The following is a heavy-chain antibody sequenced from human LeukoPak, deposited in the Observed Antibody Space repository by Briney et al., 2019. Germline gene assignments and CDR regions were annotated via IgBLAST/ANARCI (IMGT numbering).Heavy chain of an antibody. Sequence: SETLSLTCTVSGVSISSHYWNWIRQPAGKGLEWIGRIYTSGSTNYNPSLRSRVTMSVDTSKNQFSLKLSSVTAADTAVYYCAREEDYDRPFDYWGQGTLVTVSS. D-gene: IGHD3-22*01. V-gene: IGHV4-4*07. CDR2: IYTSGST. J-gene: IGHJ4*02. CDR3: AREEDYDRPFDY. CDR1: GVSISSHY.